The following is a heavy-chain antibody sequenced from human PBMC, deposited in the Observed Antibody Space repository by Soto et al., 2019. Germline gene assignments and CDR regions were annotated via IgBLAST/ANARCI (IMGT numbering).Heavy chain of an antibody. CDR1: GFTFNTYG. J-gene: IGHJ6*01. V-gene: IGHV3-33*08. CDR3: ARSDCTGAYCYSWPFNYGVDV. D-gene: IGHD2-21*02. Sequence: QVQLVESWGGVVQPGGSLRLSCTTSGFTFNTYGMHWVRQAPGKGLEWVAIIWYDGSNKYYADSVKGRFTISRDNSKNKLYLQMNSLRAEDTALYYCARSDCTGAYCYSWPFNYGVDVW. CDR2: IWYDGSNK.